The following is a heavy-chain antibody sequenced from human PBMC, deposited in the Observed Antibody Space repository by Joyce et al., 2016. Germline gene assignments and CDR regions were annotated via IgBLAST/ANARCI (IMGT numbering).Heavy chain of an antibody. V-gene: IGHV4-30-2*01. CDR1: GGSISSDDYS. CDR3: ARVKGHYYESTGYAGDAFDI. J-gene: IGHJ3*02. Sequence: QLQLQESGSGLVKPSQTLSLTCAVSGGSISSDDYSWSWIRQPPEKGLEWIGYIYHSGSTYYNPALKSRVTMSVDRSKNQFSLKLRAVTAADTAVYYCARVKGHYYESTGYAGDAFDIWGQGTMVTVSS. D-gene: IGHD3-22*01. CDR2: IYHSGST.